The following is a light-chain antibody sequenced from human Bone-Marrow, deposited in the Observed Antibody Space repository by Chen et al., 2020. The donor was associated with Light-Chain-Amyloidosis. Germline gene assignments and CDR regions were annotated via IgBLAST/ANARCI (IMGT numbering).Light chain of an antibody. CDR2: DDV. CDR1: NIGSTS. V-gene: IGLV3-21*02. J-gene: IGLJ3*02. Sequence: SYVLTQPSSVSVAPGQTATIACGGNNIGSTSVHWYQQKSGQAPVLVVYDDVDRPSGIPERFSGSNSGNTAALTITRVEDGDEAAYYCQVWDRSSDRPVFGGGTKLTVL. CDR3: QVWDRSSDRPV.